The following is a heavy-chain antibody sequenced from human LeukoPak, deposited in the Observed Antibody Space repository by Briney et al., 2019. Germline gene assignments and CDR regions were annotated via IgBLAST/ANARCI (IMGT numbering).Heavy chain of an antibody. D-gene: IGHD6-6*01. CDR2: IIPILGIA. Sequence: ASVKVSCKASGGTFSSYAISWVRQAPGQGLEWMGRIIPILGIANYAQKFQGRVTITADKSTSTAYMELSSLRSEDTAVYYCARDPSGVSSEYSSTDQTDCWYFDLWGRGTLVTVSS. CDR1: GGTFSSYA. J-gene: IGHJ2*01. V-gene: IGHV1-69*04. CDR3: ARDPSGVSSEYSSTDQTDCWYFDL.